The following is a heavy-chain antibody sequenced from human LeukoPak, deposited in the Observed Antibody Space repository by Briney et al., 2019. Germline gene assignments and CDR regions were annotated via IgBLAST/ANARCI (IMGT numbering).Heavy chain of an antibody. D-gene: IGHD2-2*01. CDR3: ARDVGYCSSTSCYAGWFDP. V-gene: IGHV4-59*12. CDR2: IYYSGTT. CDR1: GGSISNYY. J-gene: IGHJ5*02. Sequence: PSETLSLTCTVSGGSISNYYWNWIRQPPGKGLEWIGYIYYSGTTNYNPSLKSRVSMSVDTSKNQFSLKLSSVTAADTAVYYCARDVGYCSSTSCYAGWFDPWGQGTLVTVSS.